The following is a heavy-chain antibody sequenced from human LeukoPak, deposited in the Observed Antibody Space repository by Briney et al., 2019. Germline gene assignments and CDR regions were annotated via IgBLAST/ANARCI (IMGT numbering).Heavy chain of an antibody. D-gene: IGHD4-23*01. Sequence: SVKVSCKASGGTFNSYAISWVRQAPGQGLEWMGLIIPIFGSTNYAQKFQGRVTITADKSTNTAYMELSSLKSGDTAVYYCAREPGGNWFDPWGQGTLVTVSS. CDR1: GGTFNSYA. J-gene: IGHJ5*02. V-gene: IGHV1-69*06. CDR3: AREPGGNWFDP. CDR2: IIPIFGST.